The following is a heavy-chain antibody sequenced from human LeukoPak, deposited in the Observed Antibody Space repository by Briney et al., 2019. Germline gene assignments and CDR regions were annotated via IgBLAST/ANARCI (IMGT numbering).Heavy chain of an antibody. CDR1: GGSFSGYY. V-gene: IGHV4-34*01. CDR2: INHSGST. D-gene: IGHD3-10*01. CDR3: ARGGYYYGSGSYYTDY. Sequence: SETLSLTCSVYGGSFSGYYWSWIRQPPGKGLELIEEINHSGSTNYNPSLKSRVTIAVDTSKNQFSLKLSSVTAADTAVYYCARGGYYYGSGSYYTDYWGQGTLVTVSS. J-gene: IGHJ4*02.